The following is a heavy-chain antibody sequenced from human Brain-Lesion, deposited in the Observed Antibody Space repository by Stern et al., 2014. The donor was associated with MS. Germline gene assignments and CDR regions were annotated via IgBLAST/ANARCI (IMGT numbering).Heavy chain of an antibody. Sequence: VQLVESGGGVVQPGRPLRLSCVASGFTFGSCAMHWVRQAPGKGLEWVAGVSYDGSNKYYADSVKGRFTISRDNSQNTLYMQMSSLRPEDTAVYYCAKDRQYLPYFFDHWGQGSLVTVSS. V-gene: IGHV3-30*18. CDR2: VSYDGSNK. J-gene: IGHJ5*02. CDR3: AKDRQYLPYFFDH. CDR1: GFTFGSCA. D-gene: IGHD2/OR15-2a*01.